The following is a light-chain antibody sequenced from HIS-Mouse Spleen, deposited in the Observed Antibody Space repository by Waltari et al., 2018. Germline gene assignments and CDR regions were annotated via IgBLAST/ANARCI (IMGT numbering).Light chain of an antibody. CDR3: AAWDDSLSGVV. CDR2: SNN. J-gene: IGLJ2*01. V-gene: IGLV1-47*02. Sequence: QSALTQPPSASGTPGQRVTIPCSGSSPNIGMNYVYWSQQPPGTAPKLLIYSNNQRPSGVPDRFSGSKSGTSASLAISGLRSEDEADYYCAAWDDSLSGVVFGGGTKLTVL. CDR1: SPNIGMNY.